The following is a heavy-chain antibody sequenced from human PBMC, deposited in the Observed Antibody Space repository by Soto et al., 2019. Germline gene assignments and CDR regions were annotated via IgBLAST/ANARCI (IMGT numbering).Heavy chain of an antibody. CDR2: IYSGGST. Sequence: PGGSLRLSCAASGFTVSSNYMSWVRQAPGKGLEWVSVIYSGGSTYYADSVKGRFTIPRDNSKNTLYLQMNSLRAEDTAVYYCARVRYYYDSSGYYPDAFDIWGQGTMVTVSS. CDR1: GFTVSSNY. CDR3: ARVRYYYDSSGYYPDAFDI. J-gene: IGHJ3*02. D-gene: IGHD3-22*01. V-gene: IGHV3-53*01.